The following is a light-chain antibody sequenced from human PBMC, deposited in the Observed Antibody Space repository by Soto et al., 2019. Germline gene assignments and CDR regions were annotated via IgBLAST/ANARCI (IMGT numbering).Light chain of an antibody. CDR2: EVS. Sequence: QSVLTQPASVSGSPGQSITFSCTGTSSDVGSSNLVSWYQQHPGKAPKLLIYEVSKRPSGVSNLFSGSKSGNTASLTISGLQAEDEADYYCCSYAGSSTHVFGTGTKLTVL. CDR1: SSDVGSSNL. V-gene: IGLV2-23*02. J-gene: IGLJ1*01. CDR3: CSYAGSSTHV.